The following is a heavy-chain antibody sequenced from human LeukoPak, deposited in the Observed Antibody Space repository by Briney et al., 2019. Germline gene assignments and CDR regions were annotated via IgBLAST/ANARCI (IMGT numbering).Heavy chain of an antibody. CDR1: GFTFNNYW. V-gene: IGHV3-7*01. CDR2: IKHEGSEK. Sequence: PGGSLRLSCAASGFTFNNYWMSWVRQAPGKGLEWVANIKHEGSEKYYVDSVKGRFTISRDNAKNSLYLQMNSLRAEDTAVYYCAREGYYDYWDHGTLVTVSS. CDR3: AREGYYDY. J-gene: IGHJ4*01.